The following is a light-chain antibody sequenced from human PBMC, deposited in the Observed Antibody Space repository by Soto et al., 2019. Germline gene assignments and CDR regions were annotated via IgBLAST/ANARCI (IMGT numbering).Light chain of an antibody. CDR2: GAS. V-gene: IGKV3-15*01. J-gene: IGKJ5*01. CDR1: QSVSSN. CDR3: HQYNNWPIT. Sequence: VLTQSPGTLSLSPGERATLSCRASQSVSSNFAWYQQKPGQAPRLLIYGASTRATGIPARFSGSGSGTEFTLTISSLQSEDFAVYYCHQYNNWPITFGQGTRLEI.